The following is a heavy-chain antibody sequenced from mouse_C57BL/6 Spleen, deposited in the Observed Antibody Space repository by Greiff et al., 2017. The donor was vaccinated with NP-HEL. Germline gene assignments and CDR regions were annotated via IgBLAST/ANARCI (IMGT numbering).Heavy chain of an antibody. J-gene: IGHJ4*01. Sequence: EVNVVESGGGLVKPGGSLKLSCAASGFTFSSYTMSWVRQTPEKRLEWVATISGGGGNTYYPDSVKGRFTISRDNAKNTLYLQMSSLRSEDTALYYCARQLVPHYYAMDYWGQGTSVTVSS. CDR1: GFTFSSYT. V-gene: IGHV5-9*01. CDR3: ARQLVPHYYAMDY. CDR2: ISGGGGNT.